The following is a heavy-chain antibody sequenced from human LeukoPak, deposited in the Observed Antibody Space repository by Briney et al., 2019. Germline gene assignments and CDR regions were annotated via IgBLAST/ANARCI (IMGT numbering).Heavy chain of an antibody. CDR3: ARGSQRYYYDSSGYYYAYYFDY. CDR1: GFTFSSYA. D-gene: IGHD3-22*01. J-gene: IGHJ4*02. CDR2: ISGGGGST. V-gene: IGHV3-23*01. Sequence: GGSLRLSCAASGFTFSSYAMSWVRQAPGKGLEWVSGISGGGGSTYYADSVKGRFTISSANSKNKLYLQINSLRAEDTAVYYCARGSQRYYYDSSGYYYAYYFDYWGQGTLVTVSS.